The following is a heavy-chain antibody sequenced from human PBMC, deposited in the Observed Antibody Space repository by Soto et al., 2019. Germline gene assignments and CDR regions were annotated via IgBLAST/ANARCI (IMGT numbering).Heavy chain of an antibody. CDR3: ERFDIVATKFDY. Sequence: SETLSLTCTVSGGSISSYYWSWIRQPPGKGLEWIGYIYYSGSTNYNPSLKSRVTISVDTSKNQFSLKLSSVTAADTAVYYCERFDIVATKFDYWGQGTLVTVSS. J-gene: IGHJ4*02. D-gene: IGHD5-12*01. CDR1: GGSISSYY. V-gene: IGHV4-59*01. CDR2: IYYSGST.